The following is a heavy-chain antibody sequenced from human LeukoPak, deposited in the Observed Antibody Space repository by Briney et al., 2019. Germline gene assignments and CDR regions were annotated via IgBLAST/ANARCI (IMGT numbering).Heavy chain of an antibody. V-gene: IGHV4-34*01. CDR2: INHGGST. CDR1: GGSFSGYY. D-gene: IGHD3-10*01. J-gene: IGHJ4*02. Sequence: SETLSLTCAVYGGSFSGYYWSWIRQPPGKGLEWIGEINHGGSTNYNPSLKSRVTISVDTSKNQFSLKLSSVTAADTAVYYCARGPIYGSFDYWGQGTLVTVSS. CDR3: ARGPIYGSFDY.